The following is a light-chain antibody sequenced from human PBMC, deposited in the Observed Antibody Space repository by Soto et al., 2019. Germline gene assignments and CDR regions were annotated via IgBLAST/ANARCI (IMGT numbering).Light chain of an antibody. J-gene: IGLJ3*02. Sequence: QSVLPQPASVSGSPVQAITISCTGCSGEVGSYDYVSLYPQEPGKAPKLMIYDVNNRPSGVSNRCSGSKSCNTASLTISGLQAEDEADFYCSAYSKSSTSWLFGGGTKLTVL. CDR2: DVN. V-gene: IGLV2-14*01. CDR1: SGEVGSYDY. CDR3: SAYSKSSTSWL.